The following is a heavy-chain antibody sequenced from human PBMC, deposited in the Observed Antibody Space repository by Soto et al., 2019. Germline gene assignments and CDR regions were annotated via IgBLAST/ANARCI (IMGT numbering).Heavy chain of an antibody. J-gene: IGHJ4*02. V-gene: IGHV4-34*01. CDR3: ARGGGEVRY. CDR2: INHVGNT. CDR1: GGSFSGHY. D-gene: IGHD3-10*01. Sequence: QVQLQQWGAGLLKPSENLSLTCAVFGGSFSGHYWSWIRQPPGKGLEWVGKINHVGNTKYNPSLKSRVTISLDTSKNQFSLKLSSVTAADTDVYYCARGGGEVRYWGQGTLVTVSS.